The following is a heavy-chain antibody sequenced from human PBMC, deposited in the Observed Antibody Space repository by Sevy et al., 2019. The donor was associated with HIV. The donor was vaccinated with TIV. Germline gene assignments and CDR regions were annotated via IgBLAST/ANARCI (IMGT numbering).Heavy chain of an antibody. CDR1: GGSLSSGSYY. CDR2: ISYIGST. V-gene: IGHV4-61*01. D-gene: IGHD6-13*01. CDR3: VRDRIAAAGGYFDN. J-gene: IGHJ4*02. Sequence: SETLSLTCTVSGGSLSSGSYYWSWIRQPPGKGLEWIGYISYIGSTNYNPSLKSRVTISVDTSKNQLSLRLTSGTAADTAVYYCVRDRIAAAGGYFDNWGQGTLVTVSS.